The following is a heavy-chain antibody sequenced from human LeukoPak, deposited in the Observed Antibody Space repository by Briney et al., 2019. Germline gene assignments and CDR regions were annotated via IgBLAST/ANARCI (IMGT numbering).Heavy chain of an antibody. J-gene: IGHJ4*02. D-gene: IGHD3-10*01. CDR2: ISSSSSYI. V-gene: IGHV3-21*01. CDR1: GFTFSSYS. Sequence: SGGSVRLSCAASGFTFSSYSMNWVRQAPGKGLEWVSSISSSSSYIYYADSVKGRFTISRDNAKNSLYLQMNSLRAEDTAVYSCARDQLTMVRTTSDDYWGQGTLVTVSS. CDR3: ARDQLTMVRTTSDDY.